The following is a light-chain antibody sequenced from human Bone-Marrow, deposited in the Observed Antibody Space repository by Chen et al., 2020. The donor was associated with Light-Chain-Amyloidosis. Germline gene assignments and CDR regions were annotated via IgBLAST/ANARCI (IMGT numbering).Light chain of an antibody. CDR1: QSISTY. V-gene: IGKV1-39*01. CDR3: QQSYNTPHT. Sequence: DIQMTPSASSLSASVGDRVTITCRASQSISTYLNWYQHKPGVAPRLLIYAASKLQSGVPSRFSGSGSGTDFTLTISRLEPDDSATYYCQQSYNTPHTFGQGTNLEIK. CDR2: AAS. J-gene: IGKJ2*01.